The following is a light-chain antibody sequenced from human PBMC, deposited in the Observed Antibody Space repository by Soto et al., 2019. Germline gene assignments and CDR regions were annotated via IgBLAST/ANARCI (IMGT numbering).Light chain of an antibody. CDR2: DAS. CDR1: QSVSSY. V-gene: IGKV3-11*01. J-gene: IGKJ3*01. Sequence: EMVLTQSPATLSLSPGERATLSSRASQSVSSYLAWYQQKPGQAPRLLIYDASNRATGIPARFSGSGSGTDFTLTISSLEPEHFAVYYCQQRSNWPRGGFTFGPGTKVDIK. CDR3: QQRSNWPRGGFT.